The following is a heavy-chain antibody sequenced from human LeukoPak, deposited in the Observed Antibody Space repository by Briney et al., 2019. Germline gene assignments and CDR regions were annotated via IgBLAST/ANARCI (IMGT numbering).Heavy chain of an antibody. CDR1: GFTVSSNY. CDR2: IYSGGST. V-gene: IGHV3-66*01. CDR3: ASGFCSGGSCYNDAFDI. Sequence: GGSLRLSCAASGFTVSSNYMSWVRQAPGEGLEWVSVIYSGGSTFYADSVKGRFTISRDNSKNTLFLQMISLRAEDTAVYYCASGFCSGGSCYNDAFDIWGQGTMVTVSS. D-gene: IGHD2-15*01. J-gene: IGHJ3*02.